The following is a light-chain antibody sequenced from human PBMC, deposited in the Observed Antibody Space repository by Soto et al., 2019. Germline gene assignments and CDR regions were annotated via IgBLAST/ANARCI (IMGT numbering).Light chain of an antibody. CDR1: QSVSSN. J-gene: IGKJ1*01. Sequence: EIVMTQSPATLSVSPGERATLSCRASQSVSSNLAWYQQKPGQAPRLLIYGASTRVTGIPARFSGSGSGTEFTLTISRLQSEDFAVYYCQQYDNWTRTFGQGTKVDIK. V-gene: IGKV3-15*01. CDR3: QQYDNWTRT. CDR2: GAS.